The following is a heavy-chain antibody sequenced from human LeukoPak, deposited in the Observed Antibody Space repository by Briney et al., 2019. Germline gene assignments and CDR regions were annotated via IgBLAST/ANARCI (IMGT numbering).Heavy chain of an antibody. CDR2: ISAYNGNT. D-gene: IGHD5-12*01. CDR3: ARDQTTDGYTYYFDY. Sequence: ASVKVSCKASGYTFTSYGISWVRQAPGQGLEWMGWISAYNGNTNYAQKLQGRVTMTTDTSTSTAYMELRSLRSDDTAVYYCARDQTTDGYTYYFDYWGQGTLVTVSS. V-gene: IGHV1-18*01. CDR1: GYTFTSYG. J-gene: IGHJ4*02.